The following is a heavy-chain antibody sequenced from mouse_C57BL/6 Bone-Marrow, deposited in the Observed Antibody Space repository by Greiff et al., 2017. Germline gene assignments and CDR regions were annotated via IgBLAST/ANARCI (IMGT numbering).Heavy chain of an antibody. V-gene: IGHV1-66*01. CDR1: GYSFTSYY. CDR2: IYPGSGNT. CDR3: ARQLGQGPFAY. J-gene: IGHJ3*01. Sequence: VQLQQSGPELVKPGASVKISCKASGYSFTSYYIHWVQQRPGQGLEWIGWIYPGSGNTKYNEKFKGKATLTADTSSSTAYMQLSSLTSEDSAVYYCARQLGQGPFAYWGQGTLVTVSA. D-gene: IGHD4-1*02.